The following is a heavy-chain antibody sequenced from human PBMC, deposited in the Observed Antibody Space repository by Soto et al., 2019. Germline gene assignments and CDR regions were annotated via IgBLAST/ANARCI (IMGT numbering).Heavy chain of an antibody. Sequence: ASVKVSCKASGYTFIDYYMHWVRQAPGQGFEWLGRISPKSGATNYAQKFQGRVTMTWDTSLNTAYMELSSLISEDTAVYYCARPPGYISDWYYFDLWGQGTLVTVSS. V-gene: IGHV1-2*02. CDR1: GYTFIDYY. CDR3: ARPPGYISDWYYFDL. CDR2: ISPKSGAT. D-gene: IGHD3-9*01. J-gene: IGHJ4*02.